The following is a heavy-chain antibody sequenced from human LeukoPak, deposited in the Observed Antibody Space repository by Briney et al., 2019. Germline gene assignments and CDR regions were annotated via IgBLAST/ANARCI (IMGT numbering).Heavy chain of an antibody. D-gene: IGHD3-16*01. V-gene: IGHV3-7*01. Sequence: PGGSLRLSCAASGFTFSSYWMSWVRQAPGKGLEWVANIKQDGSEKYYVDSVKGRFTISGDNAKNSLYLQMNSLRAEDTAVYYCVKVGGGYIVDYWGQGTLVTVSS. CDR2: IKQDGSEK. CDR3: VKVGGGYIVDY. CDR1: GFTFSSYW. J-gene: IGHJ4*02.